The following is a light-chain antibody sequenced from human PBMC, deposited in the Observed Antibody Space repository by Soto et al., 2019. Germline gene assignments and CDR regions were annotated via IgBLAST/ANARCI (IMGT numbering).Light chain of an antibody. CDR3: CSYTSSSTVL. V-gene: IGLV2-14*01. J-gene: IGLJ2*01. CDR1: SSDVGVYDF. CDR2: DVS. Sequence: QSALTQPASVSGSPGQPITISCTGTSSDVGVYDFVSWYQQHPAKAPKLLIYDVSYRPSGVSDRFSGSKSGNTASLTISGLQAEDEADYYCCSYTSSSTVLFGGGTKLTVL.